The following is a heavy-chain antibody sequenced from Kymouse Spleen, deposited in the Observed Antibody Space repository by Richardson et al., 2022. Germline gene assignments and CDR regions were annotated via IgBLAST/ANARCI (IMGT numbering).Heavy chain of an antibody. Sequence: QVQLQQSGPGLVKPSQTLSLTCAISGDSVSSNSAAWNWIRQSPSRGLEWLGRTYYRSKWYNDYAVSVKSRITINPDTSKNQFSLQLNSVTPEDTAVYYCARDRLLWFGELSYYYYGMDVWGQGTTVTVSS. V-gene: IGHV6-1*01. D-gene: IGHD3-10*01. CDR2: TYYRSKWYN. J-gene: IGHJ6*02. CDR3: ARDRLLWFGELSYYYYGMDV. CDR1: GDSVSSNSAA.